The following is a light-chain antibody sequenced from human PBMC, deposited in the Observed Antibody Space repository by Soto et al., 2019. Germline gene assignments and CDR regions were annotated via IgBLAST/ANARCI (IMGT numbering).Light chain of an antibody. V-gene: IGLV2-8*01. Sequence: QSVLTQPPSASGSPGQSVTISCTGTSSDVGGYNSVSWYQQHPGKAPKLMIYEVSKRPSGVPGRFPGSKSGNTASLTVSGLQAEDEADYYCCSYAGSNNLGVFGTGTKVSVL. CDR2: EVS. CDR1: SSDVGGYNS. J-gene: IGLJ1*01. CDR3: CSYAGSNNLGV.